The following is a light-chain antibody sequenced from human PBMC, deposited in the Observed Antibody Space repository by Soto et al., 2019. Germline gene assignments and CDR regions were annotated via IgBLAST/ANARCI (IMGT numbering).Light chain of an antibody. Sequence: DIQMTQKNSTLSASVGDRVTITFRASQSISRWLAWYQQKPGKAPQALIYDASSLKSGVPSRFSGNGSGTEFTLTISSLQPDDFATYYCQQYNTYSTFGQGTLLEIK. J-gene: IGKJ5*01. V-gene: IGKV1-5*01. CDR1: QSISRW. CDR3: QQYNTYST. CDR2: DAS.